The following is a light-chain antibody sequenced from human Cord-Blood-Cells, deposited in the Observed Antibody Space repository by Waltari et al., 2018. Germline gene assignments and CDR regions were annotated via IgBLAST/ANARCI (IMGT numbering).Light chain of an antibody. J-gene: IGLJ3*02. CDR1: SSDVGSYNL. Sequence: QSALTQPASVSGSPGQSITISCTGTSSDVGSYNLVSWYQQHPGKAPKLIIYEGSKRPSVFSNRFSCSKSGNTASLTISGLQAEDEADYYCCSYAGSSTWVFGGGTKLTVL. V-gene: IGLV2-23*01. CDR2: EGS. CDR3: CSYAGSSTWV.